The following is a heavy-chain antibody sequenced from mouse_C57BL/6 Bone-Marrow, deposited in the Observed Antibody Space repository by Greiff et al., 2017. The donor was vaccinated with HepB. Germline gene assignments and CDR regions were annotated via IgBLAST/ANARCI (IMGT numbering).Heavy chain of an antibody. CDR2: IHPNSGST. CDR3: ATGGSSGYFYAMDY. D-gene: IGHD3-2*02. CDR1: GYTFTSYW. V-gene: IGHV1-64*01. J-gene: IGHJ4*01. Sequence: QVQLQQPGAELVKPGASVKLSCKASGYTFTSYWMHWVKQRPGQGLEWIGMIHPNSGSTNYNEKFKSKATLTVDKSSSTAYMQLSSLTSEDSAVYYGATGGSSGYFYAMDYWGQGTSVTVSS.